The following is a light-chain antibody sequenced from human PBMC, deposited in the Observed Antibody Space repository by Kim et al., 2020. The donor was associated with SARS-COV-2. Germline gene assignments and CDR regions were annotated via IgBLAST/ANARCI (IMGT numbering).Light chain of an antibody. CDR3: QAWDSSTAV. J-gene: IGLJ2*01. Sequence: GSPGQTASITCSGDKLGHKYACWYQQKPGQSPVLVIYQDSKRPSGIPGRFSGSNSGNTATLTISGTQAMDEADYYCQAWDSSTAVFGGGTQLTVL. CDR1: KLGHKY. CDR2: QDS. V-gene: IGLV3-1*01.